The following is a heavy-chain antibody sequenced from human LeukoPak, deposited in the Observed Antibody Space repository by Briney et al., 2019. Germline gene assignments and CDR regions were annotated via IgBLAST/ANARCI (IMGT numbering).Heavy chain of an antibody. CDR3: ARYVLGYCSSTSCYGTRGSSDY. V-gene: IGHV1-18*01. CDR2: ISAYNGNT. J-gene: IGHJ4*02. Sequence: EASVKVSCKASGYTFTSYGISWVRQAPGQGLEWMGWISAYNGNTNYAQKLQGRVTMTTDTSTSTAYMELRSLRSDDTAVYYCARYVLGYCSSTSCYGTRGSSDYWGQGTLVTVSS. CDR1: GYTFTSYG. D-gene: IGHD2-2*01.